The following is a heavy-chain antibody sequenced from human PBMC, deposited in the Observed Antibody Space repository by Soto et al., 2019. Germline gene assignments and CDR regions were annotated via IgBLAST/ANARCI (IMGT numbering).Heavy chain of an antibody. CDR1: GFNFGNYA. J-gene: IGHJ4*02. CDR3: AKDWGRIAVAGWTD. CDR2: VPYTGAQT. Sequence: EVQLLESGGGLVQPGGSLRLSCTASGFNFGNYAMGWARQAPGKGLEWLSSLAVPYTGAQTYYADSVAGRLTVSRDDSKNTLYLELNSLRAEDTAVYYSAKDWGRIAVAGWTDWGPGTLVTVSS. V-gene: IGHV3-23*01. D-gene: IGHD6-19*01.